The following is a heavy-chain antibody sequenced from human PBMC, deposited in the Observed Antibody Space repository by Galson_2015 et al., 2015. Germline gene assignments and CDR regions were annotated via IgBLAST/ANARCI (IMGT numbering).Heavy chain of an antibody. Sequence: SQRLSCAASGFTFSSYAMSWVRQAPGKGLEWVSAISGSGGSTYYADSVKGRFTISRDNSKNTLYLQMNSLRAEDTAVYYCAKRETYYYDSSGYFAAFDIWGQGTMVTVSS. J-gene: IGHJ3*02. CDR1: GFTFSSYA. D-gene: IGHD3-22*01. V-gene: IGHV3-23*01. CDR3: AKRETYYYDSSGYFAAFDI. CDR2: ISGSGGST.